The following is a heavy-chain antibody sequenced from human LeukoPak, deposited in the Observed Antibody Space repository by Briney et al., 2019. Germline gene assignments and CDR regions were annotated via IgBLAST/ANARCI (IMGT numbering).Heavy chain of an antibody. J-gene: IGHJ4*02. CDR3: AKAVAVPAALSGYDDY. V-gene: IGHV3-23*01. CDR1: GFTFSNFA. CDR2: ISSSGYTT. Sequence: GGSLRLSSAASGFTFSNFAMSWVRQAPGKGLEWVSGISSSGYTTYYADSVKGRFTISRDNSKNTLYLHMSSLRAGDTAVYYCAKAVAVPAALSGYDDYWGQGTLVTVSS. D-gene: IGHD2-2*01.